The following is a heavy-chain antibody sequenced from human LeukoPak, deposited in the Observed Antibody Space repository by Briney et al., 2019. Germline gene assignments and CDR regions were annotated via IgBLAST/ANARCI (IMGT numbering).Heavy chain of an antibody. CDR3: ARVVVTGDFDY. CDR2: EKQDESEK. Sequence: GGSLRLSCAASGFTFSGYWMSWVRQAPGKGLEWVANEKQDESEKYYVDSVKGRFTISRDNAKNSLYLQMNSLRAEDTAVYYCARVVVTGDFDYWGQGTLVTVSS. D-gene: IGHD4-23*01. J-gene: IGHJ4*02. V-gene: IGHV3-7*01. CDR1: GFTFSGYW.